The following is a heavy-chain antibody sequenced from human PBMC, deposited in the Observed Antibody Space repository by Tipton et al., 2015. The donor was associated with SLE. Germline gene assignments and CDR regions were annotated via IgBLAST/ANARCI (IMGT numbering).Heavy chain of an antibody. CDR3: ARQGGVVTSKYYYGMDV. CDR1: GGSLSGHY. Sequence: TLSLTCAVYGGSLSGHYWSWIRQSPGKGLEWIASSYYSGSTHYNPSLKSRVTTSVDTSKNQFSLKLSSVTAADTAVYYCARQGGVVTSKYYYGMDVWGQGTTVTVSS. J-gene: IGHJ6*02. CDR2: SYYSGST. V-gene: IGHV4-34*01. D-gene: IGHD3-3*01.